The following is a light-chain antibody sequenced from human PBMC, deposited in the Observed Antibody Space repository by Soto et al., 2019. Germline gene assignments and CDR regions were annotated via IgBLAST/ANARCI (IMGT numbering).Light chain of an antibody. J-gene: IGKJ2*01. CDR3: QRSGSAPPYI. Sequence: EVVLTQSPGTLSLSPGERATLSCRASQSLDSTYLAWYQQKPGQSPRLVIYGASRRATGIPDRFSGSGSGTGFTLTIGRLEPEDFAVYYCQRSGSAPPYIFGAGTRLDIK. CDR2: GAS. V-gene: IGKV3-20*01. CDR1: QSLDSTY.